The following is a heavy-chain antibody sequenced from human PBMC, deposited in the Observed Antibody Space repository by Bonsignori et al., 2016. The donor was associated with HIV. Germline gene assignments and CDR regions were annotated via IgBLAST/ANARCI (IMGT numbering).Heavy chain of an antibody. CDR3: TKEMYSGYDSGAFDI. CDR1: GFTFSNYG. D-gene: IGHD5-12*01. Sequence: GESLKISCAASGFTFSNYGMHWVRQAPGKGLEWVAFIYYDATNKYYADSVKGRFTISRDNSKNTLSLQMNSLSTDDTSVYYCTKEMYSGYDSGAFDIWGQGTMVTVSS. V-gene: IGHV3-30*02. CDR2: IYYDATNK. J-gene: IGHJ3*02.